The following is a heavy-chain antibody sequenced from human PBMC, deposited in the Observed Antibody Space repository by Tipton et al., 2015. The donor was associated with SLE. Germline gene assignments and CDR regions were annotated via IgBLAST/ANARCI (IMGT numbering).Heavy chain of an antibody. V-gene: IGHV3-30*04. CDR1: GFTFSSYA. Sequence: QLVQSGGGVVQPGRSLRLSCAASGFTFSSYAMHWVRQAPGKGLEWVAVISYDGSNKYYADSVKGRFTISRDNAKNSLYLQMNSLRAEDTGVYYCARDSSSWHFDYWGQGTLVTVSS. J-gene: IGHJ4*02. CDR2: ISYDGSNK. CDR3: ARDSSSWHFDY. D-gene: IGHD6-13*01.